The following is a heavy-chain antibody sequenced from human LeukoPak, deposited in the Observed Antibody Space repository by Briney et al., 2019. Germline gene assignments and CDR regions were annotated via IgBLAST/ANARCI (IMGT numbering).Heavy chain of an antibody. Sequence: GGSLRLSCSASGFTFSSYSMNWVRQAPGKGLEWVSYISSSSSTIYYADSVKGRFTISRDNAKNSLYLQMNSLRAEDTAVYYCARNYDFWILYGMDVWGQGTTVTVSS. CDR2: ISSSSSTI. J-gene: IGHJ6*02. CDR1: GFTFSSYS. V-gene: IGHV3-48*01. D-gene: IGHD3-3*01. CDR3: ARNYDFWILYGMDV.